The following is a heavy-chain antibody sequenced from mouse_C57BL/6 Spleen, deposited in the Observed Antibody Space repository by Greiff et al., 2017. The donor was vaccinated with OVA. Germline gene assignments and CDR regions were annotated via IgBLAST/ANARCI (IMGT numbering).Heavy chain of an antibody. CDR1: GFTFSSYA. V-gene: IGHV5-4*01. CDR2: ISDGGSYT. Sequence: EVQVVESGGGLVKPGGSLKLSCAASGFTFSSYAMSWVRQTPEKRLEWVATISDGGSYTYYPDNVKGRFTISRDNAKNNLYLQMSHLKSEDTAMYYCARADYGSSSFDYWGQGTTLTVSS. J-gene: IGHJ2*01. CDR3: ARADYGSSSFDY. D-gene: IGHD1-1*01.